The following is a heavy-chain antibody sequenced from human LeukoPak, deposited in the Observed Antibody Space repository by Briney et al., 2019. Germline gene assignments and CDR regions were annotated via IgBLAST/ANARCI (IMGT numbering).Heavy chain of an antibody. CDR3: ARVSDYYDSSGYIDY. CDR2: IYYSGST. J-gene: IGHJ4*02. CDR1: GGSISSGDYY. D-gene: IGHD3-22*01. V-gene: IGHV4-30-4*08. Sequence: SQTLSLTCTVSGGSISSGDYYWSWIRQPPGKGLEWIGYIYYSGSTYYNPSLKSRVTISVDTSRNQFSLKLSSVTAADTAVYYCARVSDYYDSSGYIDYWGQGTLVTVSS.